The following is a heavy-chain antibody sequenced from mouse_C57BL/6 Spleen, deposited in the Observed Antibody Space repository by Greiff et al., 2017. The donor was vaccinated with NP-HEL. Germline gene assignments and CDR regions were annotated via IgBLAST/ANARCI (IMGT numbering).Heavy chain of an antibody. CDR1: GYTFTSYW. V-gene: IGHV1-69*01. Sequence: VQLQQPGAELVMPGASVKLSCKASGYTFTSYWMHWVKQRPGQGLEWIGEIDPSDSYTNYNQKFKGKSTLTVDKSSSTAYMQLSSLTSEDSAVYYCARSVLGYYAMDYWGQGTSVTVSS. CDR3: ARSVLGYYAMDY. D-gene: IGHD4-1*01. J-gene: IGHJ4*01. CDR2: IDPSDSYT.